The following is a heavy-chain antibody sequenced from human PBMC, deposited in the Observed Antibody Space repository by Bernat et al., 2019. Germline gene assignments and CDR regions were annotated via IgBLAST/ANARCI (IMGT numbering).Heavy chain of an antibody. CDR2: INPNSGGT. V-gene: IGHV1-2*04. D-gene: IGHD3-16*01. J-gene: IGHJ4*02. CDR1: GYTFTGYY. Sequence: QVQLVQSGAEVKKPGASVKVSCKASGYTFTGYYMHWVRQAPGQGLEWMGWINPNSGGTNYAQKFQGWVTMTRDTSISTAYMEVGRLRSDGAAVYDCASGGGGVGGYYFDYWGQGTLVTVSS. CDR3: ASGGGGVGGYYFDY.